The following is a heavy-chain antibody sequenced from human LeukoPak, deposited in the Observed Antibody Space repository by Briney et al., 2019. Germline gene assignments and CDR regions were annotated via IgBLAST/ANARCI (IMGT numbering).Heavy chain of an antibody. Sequence: GGSLRLSCAASGFTFSSYAMSWVRQAPGKGLEWVSAISGSGGSTYYADSVKGRFTLSRDNSKNTLYLQMNSLRAEDTAVYYCAKDYKSDIVRHWGQGTLVTVSS. D-gene: IGHD2-8*01. CDR2: ISGSGGST. CDR1: GFTFSSYA. CDR3: AKDYKSDIVRH. J-gene: IGHJ4*02. V-gene: IGHV3-23*01.